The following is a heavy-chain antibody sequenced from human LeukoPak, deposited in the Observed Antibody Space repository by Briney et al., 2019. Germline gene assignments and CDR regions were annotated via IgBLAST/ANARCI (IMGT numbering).Heavy chain of an antibody. D-gene: IGHD1-26*01. Sequence: QSGGSLRLSCAASGFTFSNYWMTWVRQAPGKGLEWVAKIKEVGTEKYYVDSVKGRFTVSRDNAKNLLYLQMNSLRAEDTAMYYCARLNSGRAYGDAFDIWGQGTMVTVSS. V-gene: IGHV3-7*03. CDR3: ARLNSGRAYGDAFDI. J-gene: IGHJ3*02. CDR2: IKEVGTEK. CDR1: GFTFSNYW.